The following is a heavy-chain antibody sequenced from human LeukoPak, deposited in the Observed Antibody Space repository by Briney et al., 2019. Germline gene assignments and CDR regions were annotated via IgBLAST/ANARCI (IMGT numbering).Heavy chain of an antibody. CDR1: GFTLCRNY. CDR3: ARDSSRELLGKKDAFDI. Sequence: GGSPRISRAASGFTLCRNYHRRVRPAPGEGVEGGSNIYSGGSTYYADSVKGRFTISRDNSKNTLYLQMNSLRAEDTAVYYCARDSSRELLGKKDAFDIWGQGTMVTVSS. D-gene: IGHD3-10*01. V-gene: IGHV3-66*01. CDR2: IYSGGST. J-gene: IGHJ3*02.